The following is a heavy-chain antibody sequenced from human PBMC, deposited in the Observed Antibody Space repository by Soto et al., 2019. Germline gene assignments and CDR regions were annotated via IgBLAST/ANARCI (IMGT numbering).Heavy chain of an antibody. D-gene: IGHD3-16*01. V-gene: IGHV4-39*01. Sequence: XTLSLPGTVSGGSVNEFAYYWGWIRQPPGKGLEWIGTVYHNENTYYNTSLKIRVAISVDTAKKQFSLNLRSVTAADTAIYFCARRERYYGSPGWFDPWGQGALGTVSS. CDR2: VYHNENT. CDR3: ARRERYYGSPGWFDP. CDR1: GGSVNEFAYY. J-gene: IGHJ5*02.